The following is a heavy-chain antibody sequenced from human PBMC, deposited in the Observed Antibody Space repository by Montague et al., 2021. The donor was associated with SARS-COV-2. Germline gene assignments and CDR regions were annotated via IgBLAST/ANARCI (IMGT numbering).Heavy chain of an antibody. D-gene: IGHD3-22*01. J-gene: IGHJ4*02. Sequence: SETLSLTCGVYGGSFGDDHWSWIRQPPGKGLEWIGDIKQSGSTNYNQSLKSQVTISVDTSKNQFSLKLTSVTAADTAVYFCARGHLSVSMIVVVFTSASYYFDSWGPGAQVPVSS. CDR2: IKQSGST. CDR3: ARGHLSVSMIVVVFTSASYYFDS. V-gene: IGHV4-34*01. CDR1: GGSFGDDH.